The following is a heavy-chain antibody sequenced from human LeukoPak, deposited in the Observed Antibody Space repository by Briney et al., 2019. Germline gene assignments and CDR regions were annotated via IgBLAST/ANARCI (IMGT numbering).Heavy chain of an antibody. CDR3: ARGRVSSSTWYSTYYYYFYMDV. CDR2: VDHTGST. D-gene: IGHD1-1*01. CDR1: DDFITMYY. V-gene: IGHV4-59*01. J-gene: IGHJ6*03. Sequence: ASETLSLTCSVSDDFITMYYWTWIRQPPGKGLEWIGYVDHTGSTNFNPSLNGRVSISRDTTNNLFSLGLRSVTAADTAVYFCARGRVSSSTWYSTYYYYFYMDVWGKGTTVTVSS.